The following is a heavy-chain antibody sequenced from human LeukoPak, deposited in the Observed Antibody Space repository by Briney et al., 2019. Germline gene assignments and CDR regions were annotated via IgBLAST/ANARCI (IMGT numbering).Heavy chain of an antibody. Sequence: GASVKVSCKASGYTFTGYYMHWVRQAPGQGLEWMGWISAYNGNTNYAQKLQGRVTMTTDTSTSTAYMELRSLRSDDTAVYYCARDKGGGFGELFLFSYWGQGTLVTVPS. V-gene: IGHV1-18*04. D-gene: IGHD3-10*01. CDR1: GYTFTGYY. J-gene: IGHJ4*02. CDR2: ISAYNGNT. CDR3: ARDKGGGFGELFLFSY.